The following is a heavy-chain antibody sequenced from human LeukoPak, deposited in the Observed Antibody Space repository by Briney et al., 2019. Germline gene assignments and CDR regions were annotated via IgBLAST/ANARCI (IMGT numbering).Heavy chain of an antibody. D-gene: IGHD2-15*01. Sequence: GGSLRLSCAASGFTFSSYDIHWVRQAPGKGLEWVAVIWHDGSHAYYADSVKGRFTISRDNSKNTMYLQMNSLRAEDTAVYYCASEGRSGQITYCFGYWGQGTLVTVSS. CDR1: GFTFSSYD. CDR3: ASEGRSGQITYCFGY. CDR2: IWHDGSHA. J-gene: IGHJ4*02. V-gene: IGHV3-33*01.